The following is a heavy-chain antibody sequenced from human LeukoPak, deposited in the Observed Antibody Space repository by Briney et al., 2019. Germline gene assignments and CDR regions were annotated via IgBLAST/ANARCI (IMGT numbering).Heavy chain of an antibody. CDR3: AGRGQRYFRD. V-gene: IGHV4-59*08. J-gene: IGHJ1*01. CDR2: IYGIENT. Sequence: SETLSLTCNITADSITSGYWSWIRQSPGKGLEWIGYIYGIENTDYNPSLKSRVTLSLDTSKNQLSLKPTAVSAADTAVYYCAGRGQRYFRDWGQGTLVTVSS. CDR1: ADSITSGY.